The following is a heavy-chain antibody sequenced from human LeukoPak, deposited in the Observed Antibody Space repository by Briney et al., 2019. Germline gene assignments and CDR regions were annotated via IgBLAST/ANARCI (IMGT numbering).Heavy chain of an antibody. D-gene: IGHD6-13*01. CDR2: IYYSGST. Sequence: TLSLTCTVSGGSISSGGYYWSWIRQHPGKGLEWIGYIYYSGSTYYNPSLKSRVTISVDTSKNQFSLKLSSVTAADTAVYYCARDCGSSSWYGDNWFDPWGQGTLVTVSS. J-gene: IGHJ5*02. V-gene: IGHV4-31*03. CDR1: GGSISSGGYY. CDR3: ARDCGSSSWYGDNWFDP.